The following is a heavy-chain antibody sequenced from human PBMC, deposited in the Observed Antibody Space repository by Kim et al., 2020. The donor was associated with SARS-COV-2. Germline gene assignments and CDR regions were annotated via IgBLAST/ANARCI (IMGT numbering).Heavy chain of an antibody. CDR2: INHSGST. Sequence: SQTLSLTCAVYGGSFSGYYWSWIRQPPGKGLEWIGEINHSGSTNYNPSLKSRVTISVDTSKNQFSLKLSSVTAADTAVYYGARGTRQWLSRHYYYYMDVW. V-gene: IGHV4-34*01. CDR1: GGSFSGYY. D-gene: IGHD6-19*01. J-gene: IGHJ6*03. CDR3: ARGTRQWLSRHYYYYMDV.